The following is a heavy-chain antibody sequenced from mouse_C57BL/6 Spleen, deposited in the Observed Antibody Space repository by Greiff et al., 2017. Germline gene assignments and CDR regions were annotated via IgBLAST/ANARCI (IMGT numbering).Heavy chain of an antibody. J-gene: IGHJ4*01. D-gene: IGHD5-5*01. Sequence: EVQVVESGEGLVKPGGSLKLSCAASGFTFSSYAMSWVRQTPEKRLEWVAYISSGGDYIYYADTVKGRFTISRDNARNTLYLQMSSLKSEDTAMYYCTRDSPTFYAMDYWGQGTSVTVSS. CDR2: ISSGGDYI. CDR1: GFTFSSYA. CDR3: TRDSPTFYAMDY. V-gene: IGHV5-9-1*02.